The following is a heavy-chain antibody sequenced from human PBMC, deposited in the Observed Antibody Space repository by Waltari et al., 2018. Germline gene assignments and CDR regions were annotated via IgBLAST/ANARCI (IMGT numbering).Heavy chain of an antibody. Sequence: EVQLVESGGGLVQPGGSLRLSCVASGLTFGNYWMSWVRQAPGKGGEGVANVNQDGSEKYYVDSVRGRLTISRDNAKNSLYLQMNSLRGEDTAVYYCGSRYCTSSRCYTSSWNSFDYWGQGTLVAVS. CDR3: GSRYCTSSRCYTSSWNSFDY. CDR1: GLTFGNYW. V-gene: IGHV3-7*03. J-gene: IGHJ4*02. CDR2: VNQDGSEK. D-gene: IGHD2-2*02.